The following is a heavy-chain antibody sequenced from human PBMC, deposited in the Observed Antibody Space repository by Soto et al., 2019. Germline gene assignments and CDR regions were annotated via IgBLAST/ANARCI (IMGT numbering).Heavy chain of an antibody. J-gene: IGHJ4*02. CDR2: LNHDGSRT. Sequence: QSGGSLRLSCAASGFTLSNYWIHWVRQAPGKGLEWVSRLNHDGSRTTYADSVKGRFTISRDNAKNTVYLQMNGLRAEDTAVYYCARGRIYRSWDYYSDHWGQGSLVTVSS. V-gene: IGHV3-74*01. CDR1: GFTLSNYW. CDR3: ARGRIYRSWDYYSDH. D-gene: IGHD3-16*02.